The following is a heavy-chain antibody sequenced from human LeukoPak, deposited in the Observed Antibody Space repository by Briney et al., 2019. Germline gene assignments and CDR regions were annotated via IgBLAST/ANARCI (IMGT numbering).Heavy chain of an antibody. V-gene: IGHV3-7*05. CDR2: IKQDGSEI. CDR1: GFTFSSHW. D-gene: IGHD6-13*01. CDR3: ARWRTSNWSEFDC. J-gene: IGHJ4*02. Sequence: PGGSLRLSCAASGFTFSSHWVAWLRQAPEKGLEWVANIKQDGSEIYYVDSVKGRFTISRDNAKNSLYLQMNSLRAEDTAVYFRARWRTSNWSEFDCWGQGTLVTVSS.